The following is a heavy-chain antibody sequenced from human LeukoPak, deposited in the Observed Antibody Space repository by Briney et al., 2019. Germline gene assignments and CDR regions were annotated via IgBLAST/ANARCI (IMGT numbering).Heavy chain of an antibody. J-gene: IGHJ1*01. V-gene: IGHV4-34*01. CDR1: GGSFSGYY. Sequence: SETLSLTCAVYGGSFSGYYWSWIRQPPGKGLEWIGEINHSGSTNYNPSHKSRVTISVDTSKNRFSLRLSSVTAADTAVYYCATRYKAARGPVQHWGQGTLVTVSS. CDR3: ATRYKAARGPVQH. D-gene: IGHD6-6*01. CDR2: INHSGST.